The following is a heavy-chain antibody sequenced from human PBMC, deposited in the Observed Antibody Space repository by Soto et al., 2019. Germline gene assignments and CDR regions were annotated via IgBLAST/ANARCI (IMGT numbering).Heavy chain of an antibody. CDR2: IYYAGTT. D-gene: IGHD3-22*01. J-gene: IGHJ4*02. V-gene: IGHV4-59*08. Sequence: SETLSLTWSISGGSLSGYYWTWARQPPGKGLEMIGFIYYAGTTTYNPPLKNLVTISLDIPKYHFSLKMDSVIAADSSVYYCTRLGGCYQALDSWGQGVLVTVSS. CDR1: GGSLSGYY. CDR3: TRLGGCYQALDS.